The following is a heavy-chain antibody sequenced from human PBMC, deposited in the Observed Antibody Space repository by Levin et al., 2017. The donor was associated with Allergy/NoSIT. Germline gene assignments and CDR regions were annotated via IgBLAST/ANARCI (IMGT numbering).Heavy chain of an antibody. CDR3: ARGLGYCSTTSCAVADY. CDR1: GASISTSYW. J-gene: IGHJ4*02. V-gene: IGHV4-4*02. D-gene: IGHD2-2*01. CDR2: IYHSGST. Sequence: SETLSLTCAVSGASISTSYWWTWVRQPPGKGLEWIGKIYHSGSTNYNPSLKSRVTISVDKSNNQFSLKLSSVTAADTAVYYCARGLGYCSTTSCAVADYWGQGTLVTVSS.